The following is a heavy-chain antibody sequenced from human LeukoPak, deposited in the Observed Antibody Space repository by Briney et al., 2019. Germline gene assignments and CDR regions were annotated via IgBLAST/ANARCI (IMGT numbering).Heavy chain of an antibody. CDR1: GETVSSAGYY. CDR3: ARGGIAARLMYGFQNWFDP. Sequence: SETLSLTCTVSGETVSSAGYYWSWIRQHPGKGLEWIGNIYYSGSTYYSPTPKSRLTISLDTSKSQFSLKMTSVTAADMAVYYCARGGIAARLMYGFQNWFDPWGQGTLVTVSS. CDR2: IYYSGST. V-gene: IGHV4-31*03. J-gene: IGHJ5*02. D-gene: IGHD6-6*01.